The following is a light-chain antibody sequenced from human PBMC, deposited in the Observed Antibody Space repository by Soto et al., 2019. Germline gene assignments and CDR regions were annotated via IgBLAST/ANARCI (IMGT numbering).Light chain of an antibody. Sequence: IQSTQSPCSVSAWVGWGVTITLGASQSISSYLNWYQQKPGKAPKLLIYAASSLQSGVPSRFSGSGSGTDFTLTISSLQPEDFAPYYCQQSYSTPHTFGQGTRLEIK. CDR1: QSISSY. V-gene: IGKV1-39*01. CDR3: QQSYSTPHT. CDR2: AAS. J-gene: IGKJ5*01.